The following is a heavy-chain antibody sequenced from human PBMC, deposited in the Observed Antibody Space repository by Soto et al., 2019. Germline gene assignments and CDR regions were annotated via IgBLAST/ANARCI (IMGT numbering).Heavy chain of an antibody. J-gene: IGHJ4*02. CDR1: GYTFTSYG. Sequence: ASVKVSFKGSGYTFTSYGISWVRQTPGQGLEWMGWISAYNGNTNYAQKLQGRVTMTTDTSTSTAYMELRSLRSDDTAVYYCAVTMVRGVIIPFDYWGQGTLVTVSS. D-gene: IGHD3-10*01. V-gene: IGHV1-18*01. CDR2: ISAYNGNT. CDR3: AVTMVRGVIIPFDY.